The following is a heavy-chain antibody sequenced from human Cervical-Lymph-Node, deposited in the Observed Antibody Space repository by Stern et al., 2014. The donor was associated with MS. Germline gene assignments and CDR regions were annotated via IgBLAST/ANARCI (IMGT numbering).Heavy chain of an antibody. V-gene: IGHV1-69*02. J-gene: IGHJ4*02. D-gene: IGHD2-2*01. CDR1: GGSLSPYT. CDR2: IIPALNVA. CDR3: AGPAPLD. Sequence: DQLVESGAELKKPGSSVKVSCKASGGSLSPYTITWVRPAPGQGLEWMGRIIPALNVANYAQKFQGRLTITADKSTSTAYMEMSSLRSDDTAVYYCAGPAPLDWGQGTLVTVSS.